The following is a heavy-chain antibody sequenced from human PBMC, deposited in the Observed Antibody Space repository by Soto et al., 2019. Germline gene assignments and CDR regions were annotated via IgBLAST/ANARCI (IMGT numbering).Heavy chain of an antibody. J-gene: IGHJ4*02. CDR1: GYTFSDYY. D-gene: IGHD2-8*01. Sequence: ASVKVSCKASGYTFSDYYIHWVRQAPGQGLEWMGMINPSGGSTDYAQKFRGRVTITRDTSTGTVYMELSSLRSEDTAVYYCARPPFPGCINAVCYPFDYWGQGTLVTVSS. CDR3: ARPPFPGCINAVCYPFDY. CDR2: INPSGGST. V-gene: IGHV1-46*01.